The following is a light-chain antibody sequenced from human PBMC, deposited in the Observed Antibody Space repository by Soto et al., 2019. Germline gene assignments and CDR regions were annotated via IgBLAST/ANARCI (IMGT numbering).Light chain of an antibody. CDR3: QQYNNWPLT. CDR1: QSVSSD. V-gene: IGKV3-15*01. CDR2: GAS. J-gene: IGKJ1*01. Sequence: EIVMTPSPATLSVSPGERVTLSCRASQSVSSDLAWYQQKPGQAPRLLIYGASTRATGIPARFSGSGSGTEFTLTISSLQSEDWAVYYCQQYNNWPLTFGQGTKVDIK.